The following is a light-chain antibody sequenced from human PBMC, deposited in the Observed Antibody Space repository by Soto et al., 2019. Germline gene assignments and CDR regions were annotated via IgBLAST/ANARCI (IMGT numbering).Light chain of an antibody. CDR1: QDITTS. V-gene: IGKV1-33*01. CDR2: DAS. J-gene: IGKJ4*01. Sequence: DIQMTQSPSFLSASVGDRVTITCQASQDITTSLNWYQQKPGKAPQLLMYDASNLETGVPSRYSGSGSGTDFTFTISSLQAEDIATYYCQQYDNLPLSFGGGTKVEIK. CDR3: QQYDNLPLS.